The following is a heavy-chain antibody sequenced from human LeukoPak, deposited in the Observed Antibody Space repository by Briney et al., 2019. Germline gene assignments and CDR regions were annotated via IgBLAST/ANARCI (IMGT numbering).Heavy chain of an antibody. J-gene: IGHJ4*02. Sequence: GGSLRLSCAGSGFLFSYYEMNWVRQAPGKGLEWVSYISAGGSAIYYADSVRGRFTISRDNAKNSLFLQMSNLRADDTAVYYCARDRTNYHYIDYWGQGALVTVSS. V-gene: IGHV3-48*03. CDR1: GFLFSYYE. CDR3: ARDRTNYHYIDY. D-gene: IGHD4/OR15-4a*01. CDR2: ISAGGSAI.